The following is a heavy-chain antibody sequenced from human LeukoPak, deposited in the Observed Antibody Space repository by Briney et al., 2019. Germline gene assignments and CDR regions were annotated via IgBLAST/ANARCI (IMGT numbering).Heavy chain of an antibody. CDR3: ASSNGYSSGWYLPITDY. J-gene: IGHJ4*02. V-gene: IGHV1-69*06. D-gene: IGHD6-19*01. CDR2: IIPIFGTA. CDR1: GHTFTVYY. Sequence: ASVKVSCKASGHTFTVYYIHWVRQAPGQGLEWMGGIIPIFGTANYAQKFQGRVTITADKSTSTAYMELSSLRSEDTAVYYCASSNGYSSGWYLPITDYWGQGTLVTVSS.